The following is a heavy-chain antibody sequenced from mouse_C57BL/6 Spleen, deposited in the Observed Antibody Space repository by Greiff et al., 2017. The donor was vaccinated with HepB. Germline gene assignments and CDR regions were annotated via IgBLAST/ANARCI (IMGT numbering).Heavy chain of an antibody. V-gene: IGHV1-64*01. CDR1: GYTFTSYW. J-gene: IGHJ2*01. CDR3: ARSPLRSYYFDY. Sequence: QVQLQQPGAELVKPGASVKLSCKASGYTFTSYWMHWVKQRPGQGLAWIGMIHPNSGSTNYNEKFKSKATLTVDKSSSTAYMQLSSLTSEDSAVYYCARSPLRSYYFDYWGQGTTLTVSS. D-gene: IGHD1-1*01. CDR2: IHPNSGST.